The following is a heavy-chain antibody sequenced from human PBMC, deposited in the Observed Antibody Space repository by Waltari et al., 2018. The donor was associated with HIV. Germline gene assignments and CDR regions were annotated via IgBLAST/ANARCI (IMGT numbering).Heavy chain of an antibody. D-gene: IGHD2-15*01. CDR2: INPDGTET. CDR3: ARGKDCGGGTCDGYHYYGMDV. J-gene: IGHJ6*02. CDR1: GFTFTTSW. V-gene: IGHV3-74*01. Sequence: EVQLVESGGGLVQPGGSLRLSCAASGFTFTTSWVHWVRQAPGKGLVWVPLINPDGTETRSAASVKGRFTISRDNAKNTVYLQVNSLRGEDTSVYYCARGKDCGGGTCDGYHYYGMDVWGQGTTVTVSS.